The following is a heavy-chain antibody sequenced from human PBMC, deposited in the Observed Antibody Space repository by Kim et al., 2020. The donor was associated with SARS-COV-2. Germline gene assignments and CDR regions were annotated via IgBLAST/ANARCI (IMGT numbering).Heavy chain of an antibody. V-gene: IGHV3-23*01. CDR3: AKDAGFQH. Sequence: GRPYARDSMEGRFTNARENANNTLYLQMNSLRAEDTAVYYCAKDAGFQHWGQGTLVTVSS. J-gene: IGHJ1*01. CDR2: GRP.